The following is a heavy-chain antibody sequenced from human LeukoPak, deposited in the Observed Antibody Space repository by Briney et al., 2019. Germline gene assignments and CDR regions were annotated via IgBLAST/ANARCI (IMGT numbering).Heavy chain of an antibody. V-gene: IGHV1-2*02. CDR3: ATPITMVRGVIQ. Sequence: ASVKVSCKASGYTFTGYYMHWVRQAPGQGLEWMGWISPNSGGTNYAQKFQGRVTMTRDTSISTAYMELSRLRSDDTAVYYCATPITMVRGVIQWGQGTLVTVSS. CDR1: GYTFTGYY. D-gene: IGHD3-10*01. CDR2: ISPNSGGT. J-gene: IGHJ4*02.